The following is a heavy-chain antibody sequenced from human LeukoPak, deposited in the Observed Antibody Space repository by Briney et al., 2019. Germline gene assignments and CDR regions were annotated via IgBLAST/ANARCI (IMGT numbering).Heavy chain of an antibody. CDR1: GFTFSSYA. J-gene: IGHJ4*02. CDR3: ARENWGSGYYFDY. CDR2: ISGSGGST. Sequence: RSGGSLRLSCAASGFTFSSYAMSWVRQAPGKGLEWVSAISGSGGSTYYADSVKGRFTISRDNAKNSLYLQMNSLRDEDTAVYYCARENWGSGYYFDYWGQGTLVTVSS. V-gene: IGHV3-23*01. D-gene: IGHD7-27*01.